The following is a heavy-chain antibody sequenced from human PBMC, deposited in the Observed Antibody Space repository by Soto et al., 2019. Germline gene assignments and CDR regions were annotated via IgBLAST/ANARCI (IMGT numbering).Heavy chain of an antibody. CDR1: GFTFNSNW. Sequence: GSLRLSCAASGFTFNSNWMDWVRQAPGKGLEWVANINQDGSEKNYVDSVKGRFTISRDNAKNSLYLQMSSLTAEDSALYYCSKSLDYWGQGALVTVSS. J-gene: IGHJ4*02. CDR3: SKSLDY. CDR2: INQDGSEK. V-gene: IGHV3-7*01.